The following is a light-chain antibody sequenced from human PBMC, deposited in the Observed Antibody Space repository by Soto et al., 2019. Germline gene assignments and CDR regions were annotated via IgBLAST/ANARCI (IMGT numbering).Light chain of an antibody. J-gene: IGLJ1*01. Sequence: QSVLTHPAAVSGSPGQSITISCSGTSSDICSYNHVAWYQQFPCKSPKLIIYAVSDRPPGVSDRFSGSKSGITASLTICGLQTEDEADYYFISYTDTTSYLFGPSPKVAVL. CDR3: ISYTDTTSYL. V-gene: IGLV2-14*03. CDR2: AVS. CDR1: SSDICSYNH.